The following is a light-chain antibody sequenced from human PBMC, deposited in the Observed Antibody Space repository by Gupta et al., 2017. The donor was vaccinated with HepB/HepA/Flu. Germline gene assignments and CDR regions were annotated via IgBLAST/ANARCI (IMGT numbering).Light chain of an antibody. J-gene: IGLJ3*02. CDR2: ENN. V-gene: IGLV1-51*02. CDR1: TSNIGNNY. Sequence: QSVLTQPPSVSAAPGPKVTISCSGRTSNIGNNYVSWYQQFPGTAPKLLIYENNQRPSGIPDRFSGSTSGTSAALDITGLQSGDEANYYCGTWDTSLTSVVFGGGTKVTVL. CDR3: GTWDTSLTSVV.